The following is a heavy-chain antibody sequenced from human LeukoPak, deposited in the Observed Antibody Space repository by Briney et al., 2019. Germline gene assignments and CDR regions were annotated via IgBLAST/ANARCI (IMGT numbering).Heavy chain of an antibody. J-gene: IGHJ4*02. CDR2: ISTYNGNT. CDR1: GYTFTNYG. V-gene: IGHV1-18*01. CDR3: ARVNSGSYYPIEY. Sequence: GASVKVSCKASGYTFTNYGISWVRQAPGQGPEWMGWISTYNGNTNYAQKLQDRVTMTTDTSTSTAYMELRGLTSDDTAVYYCARVNSGSYYPIEYWGQGTLVTVSS. D-gene: IGHD1-26*01.